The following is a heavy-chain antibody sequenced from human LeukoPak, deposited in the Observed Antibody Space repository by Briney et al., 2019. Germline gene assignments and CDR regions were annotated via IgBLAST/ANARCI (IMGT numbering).Heavy chain of an antibody. D-gene: IGHD5-24*01. CDR2: IYYSGST. CDR1: GGSISSYY. CDR3: ARDMEMATSANWFDP. Sequence: PSETLSLTCTVSGGSISSYYWSWIRQPPGKGLGWIGYIYYSGSTNYNPSLKSRVTISVDTSKNQFSMKLSSVTAADTAVYYCARDMEMATSANWFDPWGQGTLVTVSS. V-gene: IGHV4-59*01. J-gene: IGHJ5*02.